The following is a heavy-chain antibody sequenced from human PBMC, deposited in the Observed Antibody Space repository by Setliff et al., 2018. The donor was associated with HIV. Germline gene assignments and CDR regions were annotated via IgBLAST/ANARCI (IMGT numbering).Heavy chain of an antibody. V-gene: IGHV3-48*01. D-gene: IGHD3-22*01. J-gene: IGHJ4*02. CDR2: ISGLGGGTI. CDR3: ARDYYDSSGYYSFDY. Sequence: GGSLRLSCATSGFTFDSYSIIWVRQAPGKGLEWVSYISGLGGGTIYYADSVKGRFTISRDNSKNTLYLQMNSLRAEDTAVYYCARDYYDSSGYYSFDYWGQGTLVTVSS. CDR1: GFTFDSYS.